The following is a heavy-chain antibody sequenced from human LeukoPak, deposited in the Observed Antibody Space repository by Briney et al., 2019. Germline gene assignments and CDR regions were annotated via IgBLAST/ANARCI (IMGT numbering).Heavy chain of an antibody. CDR2: ISTYNGNT. V-gene: IGHV1-18*01. D-gene: IGHD6-13*01. Sequence: EASVKVSCKASGYTFTSYGISWVRQAPGQGLEWMGWISTYNGNTNYARKVQARISMTTDTSTSTAYMELRSLRSNDTAVYYCARLSGIFYYMDVWAKGPRSPSP. J-gene: IGHJ6*03. CDR1: GYTFTSYG. CDR3: ARLSGIFYYMDV.